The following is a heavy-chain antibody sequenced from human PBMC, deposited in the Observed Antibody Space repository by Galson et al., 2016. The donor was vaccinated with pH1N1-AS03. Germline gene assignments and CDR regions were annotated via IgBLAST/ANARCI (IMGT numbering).Heavy chain of an antibody. CDR1: GFNFASYS. J-gene: IGHJ5*02. D-gene: IGHD1-1*01. CDR2: INSRSSSI. V-gene: IGHV3-48*02. CDR3: TRLTGSGP. Sequence: SLRLSSAASGFNFASYSMNWVRQAPGKGLEWVSYINSRSSSILYGDSVKGRFTISRDNAKNSLYLQMIALRDDDTAVYYCTRLTGSGPWGQGTRVTVSS.